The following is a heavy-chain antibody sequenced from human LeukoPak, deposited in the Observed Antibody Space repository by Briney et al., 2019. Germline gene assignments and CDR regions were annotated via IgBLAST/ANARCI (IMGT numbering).Heavy chain of an antibody. J-gene: IGHJ6*03. CDR1: GYSMKSGYY. CDR2: MFHSGST. CDR3: VRDAAHYMDV. V-gene: IGHV4-38-2*02. D-gene: IGHD6-6*01. Sequence: SETLSLTYTVSGYSMKSGYYWGWIRQSPGKGLEWMGSMFHSGSTYDNASLKSRVSISVDTSNNQFSLKLTSVTAADTAVYYCVRDAAHYMDVWGKGITVTVSS.